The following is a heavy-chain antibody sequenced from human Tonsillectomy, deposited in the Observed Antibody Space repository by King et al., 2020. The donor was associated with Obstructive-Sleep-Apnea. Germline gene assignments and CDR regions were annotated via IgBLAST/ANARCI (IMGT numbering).Heavy chain of an antibody. D-gene: IGHD5-12*01. CDR2: ITSSNNTI. V-gene: IGHV3-48*04. CDR1: GFTFSSYS. Sequence: VQLVESGGGLVQPGGSLRLYCAASGFTFSSYSMNWVRQAPGKGLEWVSYITSSNNTIYYADSGRGRFTISRDNAKNSLYLQMNSLRAEDTAVYYCARDSGDSGYDSRPIWGQGILVTVSS. J-gene: IGHJ4*02. CDR3: ARDSGDSGYDSRPI.